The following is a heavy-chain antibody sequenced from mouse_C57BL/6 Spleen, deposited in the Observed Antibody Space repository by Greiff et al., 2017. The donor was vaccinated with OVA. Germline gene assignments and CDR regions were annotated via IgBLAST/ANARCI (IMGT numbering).Heavy chain of an antibody. J-gene: IGHJ4*01. V-gene: IGHV7-3*01. CDR3: ARLGDVYYGYYAMDY. CDR2: IRNKANGYTT. D-gene: IGHD2-3*01. Sequence: EVNVVESGGGLVQPGGSLSLSCAASGFTFTDYYMSWVRQPPGKALEWLGFIRNKANGYTTEYSASVKGRFTISRDNSQSILYLQMNALRAEDSATYYCARLGDVYYGYYAMDYWGQGTSVTVSS. CDR1: GFTFTDYY.